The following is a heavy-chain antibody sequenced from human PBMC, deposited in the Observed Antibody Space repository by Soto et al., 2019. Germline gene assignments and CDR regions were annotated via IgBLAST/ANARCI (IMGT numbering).Heavy chain of an antibody. J-gene: IGHJ4*02. CDR1: GFTFSNAW. CDR3: TTDQRYEVFDY. V-gene: IGHV3-15*07. D-gene: IGHD1-1*01. CDR2: NKSKTDGGTT. Sequence: NPGGSLRLSCAASGFTFSNAWMNWVRQAPGKGLEWVGRNKSKTDGGTTNYAEPVKGRFTISRDDSKNTLYLQMNSLKTEDIAVYYCTTDQRYEVFDYWGQGTLVTVSS.